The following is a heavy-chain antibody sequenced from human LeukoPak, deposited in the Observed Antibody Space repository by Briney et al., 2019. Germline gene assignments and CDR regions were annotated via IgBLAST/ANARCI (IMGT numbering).Heavy chain of an antibody. D-gene: IGHD3-3*01. V-gene: IGHV1-46*01. CDR1: GYTFTSYY. J-gene: IGHJ6*02. Sequence: ASVKVSCKASGYTFTSYYMHWVRQAPGQGLEWMGIINPSGGSTSYAQKFQGRVTMTRDTSTSTVYMELSSLRSEDTAVYYCASSPNDFWSGCLYYYYGMDVWGQGTTVTVSS. CDR3: ASSPNDFWSGCLYYYYGMDV. CDR2: INPSGGST.